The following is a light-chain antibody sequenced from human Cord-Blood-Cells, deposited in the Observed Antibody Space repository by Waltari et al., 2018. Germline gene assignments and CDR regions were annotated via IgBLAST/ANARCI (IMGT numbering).Light chain of an antibody. J-gene: IGKJ2*01. CDR3: QQGYSTPRT. V-gene: IGKV1-39*01. CDR2: AAS. Sequence: DIQMTQSPSSLSVSVGDRVTITCRASQSISSYLNWYQQKPGKAPKLLIYAASSLQSGVPSRFSGSGSGTDFTLTISSLQPEDFATYYCQQGYSTPRTFGQGTKLEIK. CDR1: QSISSY.